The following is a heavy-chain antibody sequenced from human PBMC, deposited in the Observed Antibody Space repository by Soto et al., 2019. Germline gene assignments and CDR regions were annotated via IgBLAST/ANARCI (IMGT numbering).Heavy chain of an antibody. CDR3: ARDRRSSSSYYYYGMDV. CDR1: GCSLSSGSYY. CDR2: IYYSGST. Sequence: SGTLSLTCPVSGCSLSSGSYYWSWIRQPPGNGLEWIGYIYYSGSTYYNPSLKSRVTISVDTSKNQFSLKLSSVTAADTAVYYCARDRRSSSSYYYYGMDVWGQGTTVTVSS. J-gene: IGHJ6*02. V-gene: IGHV4-31*03. D-gene: IGHD6-6*01.